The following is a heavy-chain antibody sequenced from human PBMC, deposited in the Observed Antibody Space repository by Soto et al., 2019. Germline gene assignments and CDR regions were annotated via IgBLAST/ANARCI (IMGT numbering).Heavy chain of an antibody. CDR1: GGTFSSYA. J-gene: IGHJ6*02. CDR3: ARVEYGYSYGYYYYGMDV. V-gene: IGHV1-69*06. D-gene: IGHD5-18*01. CDR2: IIPIFGTA. Sequence: SVKVSWKASGGTFSSYASSWVRQAPGQGLEWMGGIIPIFGTANYAQKFQGRVTITADKSTSTAYMELSSLRSEDTAVYYRARVEYGYSYGYYYYGMDVWGQGNTVTVSS.